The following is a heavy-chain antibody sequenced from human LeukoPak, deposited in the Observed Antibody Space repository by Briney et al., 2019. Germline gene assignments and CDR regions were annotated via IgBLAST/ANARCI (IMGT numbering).Heavy chain of an antibody. CDR3: RGWLSSYNMHV. CDR2: TRTDGSA. Sequence: GGSLRLSSAASGFTVGNNEMSWVRQAPGKGLEWVSVTRTDGSADYADSVKGRFTVSRDNSKNTLYLQMSSLRVEDTAVYYCRGWLSSYNMHVWARGTTVTVSS. V-gene: IGHV3-53*01. J-gene: IGHJ6*03. CDR1: GFTVGNNE. D-gene: IGHD3-16*02.